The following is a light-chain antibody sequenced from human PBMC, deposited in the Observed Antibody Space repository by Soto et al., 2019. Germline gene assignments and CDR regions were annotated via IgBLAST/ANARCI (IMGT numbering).Light chain of an antibody. V-gene: IGKV3-11*01. CDR3: QQRFSWPPT. Sequence: EIGLTQSPATLSLSPGARATLSCRASQSVIRYLAWDQQKPGQAPRLLIHDTSTRATGVPDNFSGSGSGTEFTLTISSLEPEDSAMYYCQQRFSWPPTFGGGTHVEIK. J-gene: IGKJ4*01. CDR2: DTS. CDR1: QSVIRY.